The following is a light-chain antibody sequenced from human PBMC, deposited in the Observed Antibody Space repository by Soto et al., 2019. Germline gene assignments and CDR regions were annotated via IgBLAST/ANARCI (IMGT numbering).Light chain of an antibody. CDR1: QSVSSSY. J-gene: IGKJ1*01. CDR3: QHYGSSPWT. V-gene: IGKV3-20*01. CDR2: GAS. Sequence: ENVLTQSPGTLSLSPGERATLSCRASQSVSSSYLAWYQQKPGQAPRLLIYGASSRATAIPDRFSGSGSGTDFTLTISRLEPEDFAVYYCQHYGSSPWTFGQGTKVEIK.